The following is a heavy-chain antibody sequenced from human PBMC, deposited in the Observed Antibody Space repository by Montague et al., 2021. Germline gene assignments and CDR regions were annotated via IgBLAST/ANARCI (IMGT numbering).Heavy chain of an antibody. D-gene: IGHD3-10*01. CDR2: VRHIGST. CDR3: ASDRGPFDY. Sequence: SETLSLTCGVYGGSLSEYYWTWIRQSPETGLEWIGEVRHIGSTNYNPSLKSRVTMSVDKSKNQFSLKLRSVTAADTAVYYCASDRGPFDYWGQGTVVTVS. J-gene: IGHJ4*02. CDR1: GGSLSEYY. V-gene: IGHV4-34*01.